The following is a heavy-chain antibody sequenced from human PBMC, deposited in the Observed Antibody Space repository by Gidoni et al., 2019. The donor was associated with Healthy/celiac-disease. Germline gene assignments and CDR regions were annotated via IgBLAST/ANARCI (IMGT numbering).Heavy chain of an antibody. CDR1: GRSFSGYS. V-gene: IGHV4-34*01. CDR3: ARAKDIAAAGTRADWFDP. J-gene: IGHJ5*02. D-gene: IGHD6-13*01. CDR2: INHSGST. Sequence: VQLQQWGAGLLKPSETLSLTCAVYGRSFSGYSWSWLRQPPGKGLRWIGEINHSGSTNYNPSLKSRVTISVDTSKNQFSLKLSSVTAADTAVYYCARAKDIAAAGTRADWFDPWGQGALVTVSS.